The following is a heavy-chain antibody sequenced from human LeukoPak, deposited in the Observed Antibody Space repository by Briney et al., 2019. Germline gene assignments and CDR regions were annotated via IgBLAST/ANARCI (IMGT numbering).Heavy chain of an antibody. Sequence: SETLSLTCTVSGGSISSYYWSWIRQPPGKGLEWIGSIYYSGSTYYNPSLKSRVTISVDTSKNQFSLKLSSVTAADTAVYYCARTVRGVIIYYYYMDVWGKGTTVTVSS. CDR1: GGSISSYY. D-gene: IGHD3-10*01. J-gene: IGHJ6*03. V-gene: IGHV4-39*07. CDR3: ARTVRGVIIYYYYMDV. CDR2: IYYSGST.